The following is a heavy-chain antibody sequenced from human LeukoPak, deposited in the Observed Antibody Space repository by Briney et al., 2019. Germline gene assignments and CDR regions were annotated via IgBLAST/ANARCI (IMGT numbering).Heavy chain of an antibody. V-gene: IGHV3-23*01. J-gene: IGHJ4*02. CDR3: AKRKGRAPRIRLGYYFDY. CDR1: GFTFSSNA. D-gene: IGHD3-9*01. CDR2: ITGSGSST. Sequence: PGRSLRLSCAASGFTFSSNAMTWVRQAPGKGLEWVSAITGSGSSTYYADSVKGRFTISRDNSKNTLHLQMNSLRAEDTAVYYCAKRKGRAPRIRLGYYFDYWGQGTLVTVSS.